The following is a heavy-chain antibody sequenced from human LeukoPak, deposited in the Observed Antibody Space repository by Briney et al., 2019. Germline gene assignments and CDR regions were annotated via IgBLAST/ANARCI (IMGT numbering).Heavy chain of an antibody. D-gene: IGHD3-22*01. V-gene: IGHV3-23*01. Sequence: GGSLRLSCAASGFSFSTYGMTWVRQAPGKGLEWVSAISASGGSTYYADSVKGRFTISRDNSRNTLYLQLNNLRAEDTAVYYCAKDSRHSGYPYYFDYWGQGTLVTVSS. CDR3: AKDSRHSGYPYYFDY. J-gene: IGHJ4*02. CDR1: GFSFSTYG. CDR2: ISASGGST.